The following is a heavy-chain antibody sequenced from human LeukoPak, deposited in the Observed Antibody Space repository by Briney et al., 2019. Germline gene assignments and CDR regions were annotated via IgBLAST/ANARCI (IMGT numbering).Heavy chain of an antibody. CDR3: ARGTYCSSTSCYYYYYMDV. V-gene: IGHV1-18*01. CDR1: GYTFTSYG. CDR2: ISAYNGNT. Sequence: GASVKVSCKASGYTFTSYGISWVRQAPGQELEWMGWISAYNGNTNYAQKLQGRVTMTTDTSTSTAYMELRSLRSDDTAVYYCARGTYCSSTSCYYYYYMDVWGKGTTVTVSS. D-gene: IGHD2-2*01. J-gene: IGHJ6*03.